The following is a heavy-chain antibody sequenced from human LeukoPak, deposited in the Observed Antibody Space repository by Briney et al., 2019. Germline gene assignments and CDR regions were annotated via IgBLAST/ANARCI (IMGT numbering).Heavy chain of an antibody. CDR2: ITNDGSST. CDR1: GLTFSSHW. V-gene: IGHV3-74*01. Sequence: GGSLRLSCAASGLTFSSHWMHWVRQAPGKGLVWVSRITNDGSSTTYADSVKGRFTISRDNAKNMLYLQVNSLRAEDTAVYYCARDGGRWVVPAAVDYWGQGTLVTVSS. CDR3: ARDGGRWVVPAAVDY. D-gene: IGHD2-2*01. J-gene: IGHJ4*02.